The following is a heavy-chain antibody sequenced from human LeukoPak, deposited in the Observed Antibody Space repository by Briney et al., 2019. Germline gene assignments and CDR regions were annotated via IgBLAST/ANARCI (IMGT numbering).Heavy chain of an antibody. Sequence: PSQTLSLTCTVSGGSISSGGYYWSWIRQHPGKGLEWIGYIYYSGSTYYNPSLKSRVTISVDTSKNQFSLRLSSVTAADTAVYYCARAYYYGSGSYYPNWFDSWGQGTLVTVSS. J-gene: IGHJ5*01. V-gene: IGHV4-31*03. CDR2: IYYSGST. D-gene: IGHD3-10*01. CDR3: ARAYYYGSGSYYPNWFDS. CDR1: GGSISSGGYY.